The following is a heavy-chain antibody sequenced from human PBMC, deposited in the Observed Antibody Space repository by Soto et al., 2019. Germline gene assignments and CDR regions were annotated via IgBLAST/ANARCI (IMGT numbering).Heavy chain of an antibody. V-gene: IGHV2-5*01. CDR2: IYWNDDK. D-gene: IGHD4-17*01. J-gene: IGHJ4*02. Sequence: GLDLEWLAVIYWNDDKRYSPSLKSRLTITKDTSKNQVVLTMTNMDPVDTATYYCAHRLPDYYGDYRGYFDYWGQGTLVTVSS. CDR3: AHRLPDYYGDYRGYFDY.